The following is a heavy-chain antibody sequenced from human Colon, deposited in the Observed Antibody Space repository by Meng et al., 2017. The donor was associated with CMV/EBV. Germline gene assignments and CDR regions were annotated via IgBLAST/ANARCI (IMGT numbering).Heavy chain of an antibody. Sequence: GESLKISCAASGFTFSSYGMSWVRQAPGKGLEWVSGISGNGVGTYYADSVKGRFTISRDNSKNTLYLQVNSLRAEDTAVYYCAKQLRSSYGLDVWGQGTTVTVSS. CDR3: AKQLRSSYGLDV. V-gene: IGHV3-23*01. D-gene: IGHD2-2*01. CDR2: ISGNGVGT. CDR1: GFTFSSYG. J-gene: IGHJ6*02.